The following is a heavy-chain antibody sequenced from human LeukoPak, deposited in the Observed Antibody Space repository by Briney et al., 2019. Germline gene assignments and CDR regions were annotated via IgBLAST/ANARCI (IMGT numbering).Heavy chain of an antibody. CDR1: GGSITSYY. CDR3: ARSGRVGYPYYMDV. J-gene: IGHJ6*03. CDR2: IHYSGST. Sequence: PSETLSLTCSVSGGSITSYYWSWIRQPPGKGLEFIGYIHYSGSTNYSPSLKSRVTISVDTSKNQFSLKVNSVTAADTAVYYCARSGRVGYPYYMDVWGKGTTVTVSS. V-gene: IGHV4-59*01. D-gene: IGHD5-12*01.